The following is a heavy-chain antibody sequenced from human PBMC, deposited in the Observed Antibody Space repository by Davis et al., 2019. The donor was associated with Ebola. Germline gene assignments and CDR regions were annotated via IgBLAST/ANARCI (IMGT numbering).Heavy chain of an antibody. Sequence: ASVKVSCKTSGYTFSSYEINWVRQATGQGLEWVGWMNPYTGNTAYAQKFQGRVTMTTNTSIRTAYMELSSLKYDDTAVYYCASRGMDPQNWFDPWGQGTLVTVSS. CDR2: MNPYTGNT. J-gene: IGHJ5*02. D-gene: IGHD3-10*01. V-gene: IGHV1-8*01. CDR3: ASRGMDPQNWFDP. CDR1: GYTFSSYE.